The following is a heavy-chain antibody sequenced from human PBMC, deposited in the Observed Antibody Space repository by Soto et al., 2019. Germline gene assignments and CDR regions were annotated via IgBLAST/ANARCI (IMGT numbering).Heavy chain of an antibody. V-gene: IGHV5-51*01. D-gene: IGHD2-15*01. CDR2: IYPGDSDT. CDR1: GYSFTSYW. CDR3: ARHRAASPYYYYGMDV. Sequence: EVQLVQSGAEVKKPGESLKISCKGSGYSFTSYWIGWVRQMPGKGLEWMGIIYPGDSDTRYSPSFQGQVTISADKSISTSSLQWSSLKASDTAMYYCARHRAASPYYYYGMDVWGQGTTVTVSS. J-gene: IGHJ6*02.